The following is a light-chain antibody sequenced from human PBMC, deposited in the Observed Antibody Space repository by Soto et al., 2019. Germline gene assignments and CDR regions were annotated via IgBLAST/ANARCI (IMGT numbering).Light chain of an antibody. CDR3: QSYDSSRSDV. CDR2: GHS. V-gene: IGLV1-40*01. CDR1: SSNIGAGYD. J-gene: IGLJ1*01. Sequence: QAVATQPPSVSGAPGQRVTISCTGSSSNIGAGYDVHWYQQLPGTAPKLLIYGHSNRPSGVPDRCSGSKSGTSASLAITGRQAEEEADYYCQSYDSSRSDVFGTGTKLTVL.